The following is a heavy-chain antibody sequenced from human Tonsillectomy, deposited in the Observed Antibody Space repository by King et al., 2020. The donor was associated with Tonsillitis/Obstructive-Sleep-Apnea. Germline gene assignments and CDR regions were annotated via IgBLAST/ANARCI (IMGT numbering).Heavy chain of an antibody. D-gene: IGHD2-21*01. J-gene: IGHJ6*04. V-gene: IGHV7-4-1*02. CDR2: VNTNTGNP. Sequence: GQLVQSGSELKKPGASVKVSCKASGYTFSSYDMNWVRQAPGQGLEWMGWVNTNTGNPTYAQGFTGRFVFTLDNFVSTAYLQFSSLKAEDTAVYYCASVSGPGCGGDCYAPTNLDVWGKGTTVTVSS. CDR3: ASVSGPGCGGDCYAPTNLDV. CDR1: GYTFSSYD.